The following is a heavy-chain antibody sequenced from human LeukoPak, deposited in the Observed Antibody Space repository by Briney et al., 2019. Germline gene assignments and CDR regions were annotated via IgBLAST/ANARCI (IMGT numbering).Heavy chain of an antibody. V-gene: IGHV1-24*01. J-gene: IGHJ3*02. D-gene: IGHD6-13*01. Sequence: GASVKVSCKVSGYTLTELSMHRVRQAPGKGLEWRGGFDPEDGETLYAQKFQGRVTMTEDTSTDTAYMELSSLRSEDTAVYYCATDTYSSSWTHAFDIWGQGTMVTVSS. CDR3: ATDTYSSSWTHAFDI. CDR2: FDPEDGET. CDR1: GYTLTELS.